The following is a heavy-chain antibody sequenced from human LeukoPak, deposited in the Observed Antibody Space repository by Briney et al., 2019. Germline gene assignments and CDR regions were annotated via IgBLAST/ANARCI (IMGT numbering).Heavy chain of an antibody. J-gene: IGHJ3*02. CDR3: ARAGGTYYGIGFDI. V-gene: IGHV4-59*12. D-gene: IGHD1-26*01. CDR1: GGSISSYY. CDR2: IYYSGST. Sequence: SETLSLTCTVSGGSISSYYWSWIRQPPGKGLEWIGYIYYSGSTNYNPSLKSRVTISADTSKKQFSLKLRSVTAADTAVYYCARAGGTYYGIGFDIWGQGTMVTVSS.